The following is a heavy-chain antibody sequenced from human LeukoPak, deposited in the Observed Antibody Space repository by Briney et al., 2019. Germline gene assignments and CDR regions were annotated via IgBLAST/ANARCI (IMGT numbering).Heavy chain of an antibody. D-gene: IGHD2-15*01. CDR3: ARRLGYCSGGSCYNWFDP. CDR1: GYSFTSYW. Sequence: GESLQISCKGSGYSFTSYWIGWVRQMPGKGLEWMGIIYPGDSDTRYSPSFQGQVTISADKSISTAYLQWSSLKASDTAMYYCARRLGYCSGGSCYNWFDPWGQGTLVTVSS. CDR2: IYPGDSDT. J-gene: IGHJ5*02. V-gene: IGHV5-51*01.